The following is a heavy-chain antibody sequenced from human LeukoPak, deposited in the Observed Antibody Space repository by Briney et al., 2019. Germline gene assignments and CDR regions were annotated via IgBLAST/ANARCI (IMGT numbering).Heavy chain of an antibody. CDR2: ISAYNGNT. CDR3: ARVPSGRPTYYFDY. J-gene: IGHJ4*02. CDR1: GYTFTSYG. V-gene: IGHV1-18*01. Sequence: ASVKVSCXASGYTFTSYGISWVRQAHGQGLEWMGWISAYNGNTNYAQKLQGRVTMTTDTSTSTAYMELRSLRSDDTAVYYCARVPSGRPTYYFDYWGQGTLVTVSS. D-gene: IGHD6-19*01.